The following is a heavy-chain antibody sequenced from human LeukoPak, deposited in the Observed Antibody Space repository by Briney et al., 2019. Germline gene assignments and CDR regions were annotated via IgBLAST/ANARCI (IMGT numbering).Heavy chain of an antibody. Sequence: TGGSLRLSCAASGFTFSSYWMSWVRQAPGKGLEWVANIKQDGSEKYYVDSVKGRFTISRDNAKNSLYLQMNSLRAKDTAVYYCARDRGYSSSSSPNWGQGTLVTVSS. J-gene: IGHJ4*02. CDR1: GFTFSSYW. CDR3: ARDRGYSSSSSPN. D-gene: IGHD6-6*01. CDR2: IKQDGSEK. V-gene: IGHV3-7*01.